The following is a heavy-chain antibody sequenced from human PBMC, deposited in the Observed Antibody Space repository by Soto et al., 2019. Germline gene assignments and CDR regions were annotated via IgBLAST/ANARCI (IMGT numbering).Heavy chain of an antibody. CDR3: ARDEEVYRSSSGVDAFDI. CDR2: NSSSSSYI. J-gene: IGHJ3*02. V-gene: IGHV3-21*01. Sequence: PGGSLRLSCAASGFTFSSYSMNWVRQAPGKGLEWVSSNSSSSSYIYYADSVKGRFTISRDNAKNSLYLQMNSLRAEDTAVYYCARDEEVYRSSSGVDAFDIWGQGTMVTVSS. CDR1: GFTFSSYS. D-gene: IGHD6-6*01.